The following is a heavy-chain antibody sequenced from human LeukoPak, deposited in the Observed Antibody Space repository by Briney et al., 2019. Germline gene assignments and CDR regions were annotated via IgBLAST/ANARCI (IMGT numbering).Heavy chain of an antibody. Sequence: GGALRISRSASGFTLSSYGMHRGRPAPGKGAGGGGSLRYDGSNKYYADSVKGRFTISRDNSKNTLYLQMNSLRAEDTAVYYCVGYCSSTSCYAPAPGWGQGTLVTVSS. J-gene: IGHJ4*02. D-gene: IGHD2-2*01. CDR2: LRYDGSNK. CDR1: GFTLSSYG. CDR3: VGYCSSTSCYAPAPG. V-gene: IGHV3-30*02.